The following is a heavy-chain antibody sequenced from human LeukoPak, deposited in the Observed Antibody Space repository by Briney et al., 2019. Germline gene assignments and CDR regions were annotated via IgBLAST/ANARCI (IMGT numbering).Heavy chain of an antibody. D-gene: IGHD1-1*01. CDR2: IYYSGST. CDR1: DGSISSYY. Sequence: SETLSLTCTVSDGSISSYYWSWIRQPPGKGLEWIGYIYYSGSTNYNPSLKSRVTISVDTSKNHFSLRLSSVTAADTAVYYCARSLDYYYYGMDVWGQGTTVTVSS. J-gene: IGHJ6*02. CDR3: ARSLDYYYYGMDV. V-gene: IGHV4-59*12.